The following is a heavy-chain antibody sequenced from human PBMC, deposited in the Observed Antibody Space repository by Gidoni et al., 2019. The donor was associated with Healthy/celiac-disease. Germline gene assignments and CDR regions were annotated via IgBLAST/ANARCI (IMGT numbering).Heavy chain of an antibody. J-gene: IGHJ6*02. Sequence: QVQLVQSGAEVKKTGASVKVSCQASGYTFTSSGISWVRPAPAKGLEWMGWISAYNGNTNYAQKLQGRVTMTTDTSTSTAYMELRSLRSDDTAVYYCARAPEPAYCSGGSCYSPYYYYYYGMDVWGQGTTVTVSS. CDR3: ARAPEPAYCSGGSCYSPYYYYYYGMDV. V-gene: IGHV1-18*01. CDR2: ISAYNGNT. CDR1: GYTFTSSG. D-gene: IGHD2-15*01.